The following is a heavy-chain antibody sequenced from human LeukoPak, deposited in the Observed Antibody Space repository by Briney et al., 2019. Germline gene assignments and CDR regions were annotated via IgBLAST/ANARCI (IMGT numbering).Heavy chain of an antibody. Sequence: GASVKVSCKASGGTFPNYDISWVRQAPGQGLEWMGRFVPSVDVANHSPKFRGRVTITADKSTTTVFMELSSLRSEDTAVYYCATLCSGGFCYVDYWGQGILVTVSS. V-gene: IGHV1-69*04. CDR1: GGTFPNYD. J-gene: IGHJ4*02. D-gene: IGHD2-15*01. CDR2: FVPSVDVA. CDR3: ATLCSGGFCYVDY.